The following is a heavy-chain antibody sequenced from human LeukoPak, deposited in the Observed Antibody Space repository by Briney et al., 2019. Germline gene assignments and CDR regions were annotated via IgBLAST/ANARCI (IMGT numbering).Heavy chain of an antibody. CDR1: GGAFSSYA. Sequence: GSSVKVSCKASGGAFSSYAISWVRQAPGQGLEWMGGIIPIFGTANYAQKFQGRVTITADESTSTAYMELSSLRSEDTAVYYCAREVFFQFDNWGQGALVTVSS. CDR2: IIPIFGTA. CDR3: AREVFFQFDN. J-gene: IGHJ4*02. V-gene: IGHV1-69*01.